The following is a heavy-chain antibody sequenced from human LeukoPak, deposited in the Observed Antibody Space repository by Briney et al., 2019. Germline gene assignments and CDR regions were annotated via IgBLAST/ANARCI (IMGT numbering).Heavy chain of an antibody. V-gene: IGHV3-9*03. CDR3: AKDRRFADLSGTFDI. CDR1: GFTFDDYA. D-gene: IGHD3-10*01. CDR2: ISWNSGSI. Sequence: GGSLRLSCAVSGFTFDDYAMHWVRQAPGKGLEWVSGISWNSGSIGYADSVKGRFTISRDNAKNSLYLQMNSLRAEDMALYYCAKDRRFADLSGTFDIWSQGTIVTVSS. J-gene: IGHJ3*02.